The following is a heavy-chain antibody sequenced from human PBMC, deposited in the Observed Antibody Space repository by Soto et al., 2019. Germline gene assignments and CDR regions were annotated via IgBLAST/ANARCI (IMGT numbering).Heavy chain of an antibody. CDR3: ARRTIEGFDY. Sequence: GGSLRLSCAASGFTLGSYNMNWVRQAPGKGLEWLSSISANPSYIYYADSLRGRFTISRDNAKNSLFLQMNSLRAEDTAVYFCARRTIEGFDYWGRGILVTVSS. V-gene: IGHV3-21*06. J-gene: IGHJ4*02. CDR1: GFTLGSYN. CDR2: ISANPSYI.